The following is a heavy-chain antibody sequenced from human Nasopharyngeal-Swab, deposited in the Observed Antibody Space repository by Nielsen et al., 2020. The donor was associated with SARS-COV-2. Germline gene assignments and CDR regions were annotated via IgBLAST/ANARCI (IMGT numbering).Heavy chain of an antibody. Sequence: GGSLRLSCVGSGFTFSDYYMSWIRQAPGKGLEWVSYISYSGTTMYADSVKGRFTISRDNARKSVFLQLNSLRAEDTAVYYCARGPSSSRFDPWGQGSLVTVSS. CDR2: ISYSGTTM. V-gene: IGHV3-11*01. CDR3: ARGPSSSRFDP. D-gene: IGHD6-13*01. CDR1: GFTFSDYY. J-gene: IGHJ5*02.